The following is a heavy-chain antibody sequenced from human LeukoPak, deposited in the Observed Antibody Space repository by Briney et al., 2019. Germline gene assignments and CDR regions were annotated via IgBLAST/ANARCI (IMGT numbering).Heavy chain of an antibody. D-gene: IGHD5-12*01. V-gene: IGHV3-30*03. CDR2: XXYDGSNK. CDR1: GFTFSSYG. J-gene: IGHJ6*04. CDR3: AGYSGYDHAPPYYGMDV. Sequence: GRSLRLSCAASGFTFSSYGMHWVRQAPGKGXXXXXXXXYDGSNKYYADSVKGRFTISRDNSKNTLYLQMNSLRAEDTAVYYCAGYSGYDHAPPYYGMDVWGKGTTVTVSS.